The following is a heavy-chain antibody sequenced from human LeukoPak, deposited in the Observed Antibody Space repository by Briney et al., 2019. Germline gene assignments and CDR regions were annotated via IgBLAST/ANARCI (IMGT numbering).Heavy chain of an antibody. V-gene: IGHV3-30*02. CDR2: IRYDGSTN. J-gene: IGHJ4*02. Sequence: TGGSRRPSLPASGFTSRNYDMHWVRQLQAKGREWVAFIRYDGSTNYYAESVKGRFTISRDNSKNTMYLQIDSLRVEDTAVYYCAKAIARGADYWGQGTLVTVSS. D-gene: IGHD3-10*01. CDR1: GFTSRNYD. CDR3: AKAIARGADY.